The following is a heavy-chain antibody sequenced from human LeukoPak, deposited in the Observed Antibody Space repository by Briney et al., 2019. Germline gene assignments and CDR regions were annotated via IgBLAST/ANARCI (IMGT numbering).Heavy chain of an antibody. CDR1: GGSFSGYY. Sequence: SETLSLTCAVYGGSFSGYYWSWIRQPPGKGMEWVGEINHSGSTNYNPSLKSRVTISVDTSKNQFSLKLSSVTAADTAVYFCARGPPTDYYDSSGFYYVFDYWGQGTLVTVSS. D-gene: IGHD3-22*01. V-gene: IGHV4-34*01. CDR2: INHSGST. CDR3: ARGPPTDYYDSSGFYYVFDY. J-gene: IGHJ4*02.